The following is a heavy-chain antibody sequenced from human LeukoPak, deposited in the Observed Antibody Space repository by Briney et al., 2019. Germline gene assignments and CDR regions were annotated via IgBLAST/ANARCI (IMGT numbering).Heavy chain of an antibody. CDR3: ARVKNYVWGSYRFDY. CDR2: IHYSGSI. J-gene: IGHJ4*02. V-gene: IGHV4-59*01. Sequence: KPSETLSLTCTVFGGSISGYYWSWIRQSPGKGLEWMGYIHYSGSINCNPSLKSRVSISVDTSKNQFSLKLNSVTAADTAVYYCARVKNYVWGSYRFDYWGQGTLVTVSS. CDR1: GGSISGYY. D-gene: IGHD3-16*02.